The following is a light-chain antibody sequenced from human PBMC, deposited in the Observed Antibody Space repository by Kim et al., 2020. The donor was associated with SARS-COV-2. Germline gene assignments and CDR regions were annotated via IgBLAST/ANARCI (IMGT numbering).Light chain of an antibody. CDR3: HQSGGLPYT. Sequence: YVTPKAKRTITGRASQSIDFALHQYQQKPDQPPELLSKYASQSSSGVPSRFSGRGSGTDFTLTINGLEAEDAATYYCHQSGGLPYTFGQGTKLEI. CDR1: QSIDFA. CDR2: YAS. V-gene: IGKV6-21*02. J-gene: IGKJ2*01.